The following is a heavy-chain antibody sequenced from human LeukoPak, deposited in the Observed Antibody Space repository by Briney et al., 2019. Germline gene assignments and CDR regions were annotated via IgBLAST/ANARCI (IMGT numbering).Heavy chain of an antibody. CDR1: GFTFSSYA. D-gene: IGHD3-22*01. CDR3: AKDLGSAENYYASSGYDR. Sequence: GGSLRLSCAASGFTFSSYAMSWVRQAPGKGLEWVSAISGSGGSTYYADSVKGRFTISRDNSKNTLYLQMNSLRAEDTAVYYCAKDLGSAENYYASSGYDRWGQGTLVTVSS. CDR2: ISGSGGST. V-gene: IGHV3-23*01. J-gene: IGHJ5*02.